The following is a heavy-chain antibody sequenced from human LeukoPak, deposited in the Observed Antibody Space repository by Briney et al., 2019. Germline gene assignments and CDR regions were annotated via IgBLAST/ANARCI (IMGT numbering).Heavy chain of an antibody. CDR1: GDSITSSNYY. V-gene: IGHV4-39*07. J-gene: IGHJ1*01. CDR2: IYHSGST. D-gene: IGHD3-22*01. Sequence: SETLSLTCTVSGDSITSSNYYWGWIRQPPGKGLEWIGYIYHSGSTYYNPSLKSRVTISVDRSKNQFSLKLSSVTAADTAVYYCASYYKDYYYDSSGIFQHWGQGTLVTVSS. CDR3: ASYYKDYYYDSSGIFQH.